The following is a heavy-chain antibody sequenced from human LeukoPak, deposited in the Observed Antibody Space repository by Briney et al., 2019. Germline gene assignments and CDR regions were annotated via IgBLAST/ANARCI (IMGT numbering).Heavy chain of an antibody. CDR1: GFTFGDYA. V-gene: IGHV3-49*03. D-gene: IGHD3-10*01. J-gene: IGHJ4*02. Sequence: GRSLRLSCTASGFTFGDYAMSWFRQAPGKGLEWVGFIRSKAYGGTTEYAASVKGRFTISRDDSKSIAYLQMNSLKTEDTAVYYCTRDRGMYYYGSGSVNYWGQGTLVAVSS. CDR2: IRSKAYGGTT. CDR3: TRDRGMYYYGSGSVNY.